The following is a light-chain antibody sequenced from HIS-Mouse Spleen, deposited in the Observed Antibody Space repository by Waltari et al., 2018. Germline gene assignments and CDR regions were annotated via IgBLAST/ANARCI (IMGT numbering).Light chain of an antibody. CDR3: SSYTSSSTRV. CDR1: SSDVGGYNY. Sequence: QSALTQPASVSGSPGQSITISCTGTSSDVGGYNYVSWYQQHPGKAPKLLIYDVSNRPSGVSMRLSGSKSGNTASLTISGLQAEDEADYYCSSYTSSSTRVFGGGTKLTVL. CDR2: DVS. V-gene: IGLV2-14*03. J-gene: IGLJ3*02.